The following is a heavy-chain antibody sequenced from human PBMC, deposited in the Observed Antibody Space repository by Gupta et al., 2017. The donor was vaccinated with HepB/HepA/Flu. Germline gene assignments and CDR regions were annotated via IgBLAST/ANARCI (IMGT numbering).Heavy chain of an antibody. CDR1: GLTFSNYW. CDR3: AKDRAMTY. J-gene: IGHJ4*02. V-gene: IGHV3-7*01. CDR2: IKPDGSEK. Sequence: VQLVESGGGLVKPGGSLRLSCATSGLTFSNYWMTWVRQAPGKGLELGANIKPDGSEKNYVDSGKGRFTISRDNAKNSVLLEMNSLRAEDTAVYFCAKDRAMTYWGQGTLVTVSS. D-gene: IGHD5-18*01.